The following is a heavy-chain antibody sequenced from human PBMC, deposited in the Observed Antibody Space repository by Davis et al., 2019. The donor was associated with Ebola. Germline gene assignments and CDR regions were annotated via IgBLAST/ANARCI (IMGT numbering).Heavy chain of an antibody. Sequence: AASVKVSCKASGYTFTSYGISWVRQAPGQGLEWMGWISAYNGNTHYAQKFQGRVTMTTDTSTNTAYMELRSLRSDDTAVYYCAKDAAIVYSGFDVFDYWGQGTLVTVSS. CDR3: AKDAAIVYSGFDVFDY. J-gene: IGHJ4*02. CDR1: GYTFTSYG. D-gene: IGHD5-12*01. CDR2: ISAYNGNT. V-gene: IGHV1-18*04.